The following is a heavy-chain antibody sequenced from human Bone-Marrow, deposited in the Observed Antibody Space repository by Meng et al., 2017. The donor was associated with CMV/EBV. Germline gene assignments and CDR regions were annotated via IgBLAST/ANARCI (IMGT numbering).Heavy chain of an antibody. V-gene: IGHV3-21*01. Sequence: GGSLRLSCAASGFTFSSYSMNWVRQAPGKGLEWVSSTSSRSSYINYADSVKGRFTISRDNSKNTLYLQMNSLRAEDTAVYYCARDQLPYYDLWSGYYSYYYYGMDVWGQGTTVTVSS. CDR2: TSSRSSYI. CDR1: GFTFSSYS. J-gene: IGHJ6*02. D-gene: IGHD3-3*01. CDR3: ARDQLPYYDLWSGYYSYYYYGMDV.